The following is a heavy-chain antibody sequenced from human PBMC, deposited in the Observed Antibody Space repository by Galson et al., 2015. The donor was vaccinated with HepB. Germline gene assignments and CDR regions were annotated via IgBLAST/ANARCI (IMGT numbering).Heavy chain of an antibody. V-gene: IGHV3-23*01. J-gene: IGHJ4*02. Sequence: SLRLSCAASGFTFSSYAMSWVRRAPGKGLEWVSAISGSGGSTYYADSVKGRFTISRDNSKNTLYLQMNSLRAEDTAVYYCARGPSEQWLVFDYWGQGTLVTVSS. CDR3: ARGPSEQWLVFDY. CDR2: ISGSGGST. D-gene: IGHD6-19*01. CDR1: GFTFSSYA.